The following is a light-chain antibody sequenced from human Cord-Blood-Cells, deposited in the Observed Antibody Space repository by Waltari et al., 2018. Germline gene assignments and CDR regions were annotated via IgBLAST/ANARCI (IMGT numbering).Light chain of an antibody. CDR3: SSDAGSNNVV. J-gene: IGLJ2*01. Sequence: QSALTQPPSASGSPGQSVTISCTGTSSDVGGYNYVSWYQQHPGKAPKLQIYEFSKRPAGVPDRCSGSKSGNTASLTVSGLQAEDEADYYCSSDAGSNNVVFGGGTKLTVL. CDR2: EFS. V-gene: IGLV2-8*01. CDR1: SSDVGGYNY.